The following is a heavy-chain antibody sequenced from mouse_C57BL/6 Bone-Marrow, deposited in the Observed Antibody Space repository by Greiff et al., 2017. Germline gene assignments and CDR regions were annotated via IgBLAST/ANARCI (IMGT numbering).Heavy chain of an antibody. CDR2: IDPSDSYT. CDR3: ARGRSNYCFDY. CDR1: GYTFTSYW. D-gene: IGHD2-5*01. V-gene: IGHV1-50*01. J-gene: IGHJ2*01. Sequence: VQLQQSGAELVKPGASVKLSCKASGYTFTSYWMQWVKQRPGQGLEWIGEIDPSDSYTNYNQKFKGKATLTVDTSSSTAYMQLSSLTSEDFAVYYCARGRSNYCFDYWGQGTTLTVSS.